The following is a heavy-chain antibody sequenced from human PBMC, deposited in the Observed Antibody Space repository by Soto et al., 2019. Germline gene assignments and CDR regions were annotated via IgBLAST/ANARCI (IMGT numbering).Heavy chain of an antibody. D-gene: IGHD3-3*01. CDR2: INSDGSST. J-gene: IGHJ6*02. CDR1: GFTFSSYW. V-gene: IGHV3-74*01. CDR3: ARDGRFLEWLLWASVYYYGMDV. Sequence: GGSLRLSCAASGFTFSSYWMHWVRQAPGKGLVWVSRINSDGSSTSYADSVKGRFTISRDNAKNTLYLQMNSLRAEDTAVYYCARDGRFLEWLLWASVYYYGMDVWGQGTTVTVSS.